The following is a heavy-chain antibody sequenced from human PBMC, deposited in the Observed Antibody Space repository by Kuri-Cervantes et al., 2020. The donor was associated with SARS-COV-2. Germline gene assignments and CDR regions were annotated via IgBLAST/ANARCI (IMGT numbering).Heavy chain of an antibody. Sequence: ESLKISCTVSGGSISSYYWSWIRQPPGKGLEWIGYIYYSGSTNYNPPLKSRVTISVDTSKNQFSLKLSSVTAADTAVYYCARVRIFGVPGFAFDIWGQGTMVTVSS. CDR1: GGSISSYY. CDR3: ARVRIFGVPGFAFDI. D-gene: IGHD3-3*01. J-gene: IGHJ3*02. V-gene: IGHV4-59*01. CDR2: IYYSGST.